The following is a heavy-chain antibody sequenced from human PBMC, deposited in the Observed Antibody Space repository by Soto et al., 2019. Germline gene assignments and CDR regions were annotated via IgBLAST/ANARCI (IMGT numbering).Heavy chain of an antibody. Sequence: QVQLVESGGGVVQPGKSLRLSCAASGFTLSSSVMHWVRQAPGKGLEWVAVFWKDGTTKYYADSVKGRFTISRDNSKNTLCLELHRLRPEDTAINCCATGNRPTPPYRAYAPFDYWGHGTLVSVSS. J-gene: IGHJ4*01. CDR3: ATGNRPTPPYRAYAPFDY. D-gene: IGHD5-12*01. V-gene: IGHV3-33*08. CDR2: FWKDGTTK. CDR1: GFTLSSSV.